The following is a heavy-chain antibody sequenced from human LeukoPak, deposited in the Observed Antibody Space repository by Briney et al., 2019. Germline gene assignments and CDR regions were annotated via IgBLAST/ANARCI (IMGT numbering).Heavy chain of an antibody. V-gene: IGHV1-18*01. Sequence: GASVKVSCKASSYSFNRYGISWVRQAPGQGLEWMGWISGYNGNTNYAQKFLGRVSMNADTSTSTAYMELRSLTSDDTAVYYCARSGRGTYYYFDLWGQGTLVTVSS. CDR3: ARSGRGTYYYFDL. J-gene: IGHJ4*02. D-gene: IGHD5-12*01. CDR1: SYSFNRYG. CDR2: ISGYNGNT.